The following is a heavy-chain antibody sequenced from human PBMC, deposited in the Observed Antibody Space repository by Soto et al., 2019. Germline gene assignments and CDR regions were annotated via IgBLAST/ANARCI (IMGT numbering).Heavy chain of an antibody. CDR1: GFSLSTSGVG. CDR2: IYWDDDK. V-gene: IGHV2-5*02. CDR3: APIRTPTSFAY. Sequence: QITLKESGPTLVKPTQTLTLTCTFSGFSLSTSGVGVGWIRQPPGKALEWLALIYWDDDKRYSPSLKSRPPIPNATPTIPVVLTITPMHPVDTATYYFAPIRTPTSFAYWSQATLLTVSS. J-gene: IGHJ4*02.